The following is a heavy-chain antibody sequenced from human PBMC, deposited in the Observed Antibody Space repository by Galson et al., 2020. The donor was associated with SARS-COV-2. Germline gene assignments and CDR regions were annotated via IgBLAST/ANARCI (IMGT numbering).Heavy chain of an antibody. V-gene: IGHV1-69*01. CDR3: ASRWFGEFPYYYYYYMDV. D-gene: IGHD3-10*01. J-gene: IGHJ6*03. Sequence: SVTVSCKAPGSTFSSYAISWVRQAPGQGLEWMGGIIPIFGTATYAQKFQVRVTITADESTSTAYMELSSLRSEDTAVYYGASRWFGEFPYYYYYYMDVWGKGTTVTVSS. CDR1: GSTFSSYA. CDR2: IIPIFGTA.